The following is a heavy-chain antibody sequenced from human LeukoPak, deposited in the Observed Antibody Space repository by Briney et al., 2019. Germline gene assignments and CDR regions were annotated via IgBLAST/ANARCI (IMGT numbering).Heavy chain of an antibody. CDR3: ARALGYGDCDY. CDR1: GGSISSYY. CDR2: IYYSGST. J-gene: IGHJ4*02. Sequence: KPSETLSLTCTVSGGSISSYYWSWIRQPPGKGLEWIGYIYYSGSTNYNPSLKSRVTISVDTSKNQFSLKLSSVTAADTAVYYCARALGYGDCDYWGQGTLVTVSS. D-gene: IGHD4-17*01. V-gene: IGHV4-59*08.